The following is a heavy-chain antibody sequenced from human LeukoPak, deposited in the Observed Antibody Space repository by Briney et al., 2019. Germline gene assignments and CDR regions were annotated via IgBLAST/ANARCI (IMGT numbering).Heavy chain of an antibody. Sequence: SETLSLTCTVSGGSMRSHYWSWIRQKPGKGLEWIASIFKSGSSNYNPSLQSRVTISVDTSKNQFSLKLTSVTAADTAVFYCARICLDVNTWYFDSWGPGILVTVSS. CDR3: ARICLDVNTWYFDS. CDR1: GGSMRSHY. J-gene: IGHJ4*02. D-gene: IGHD2-2*01. CDR2: IFKSGSS. V-gene: IGHV4-59*11.